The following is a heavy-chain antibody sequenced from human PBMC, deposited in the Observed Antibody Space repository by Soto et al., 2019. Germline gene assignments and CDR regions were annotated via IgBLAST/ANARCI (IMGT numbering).Heavy chain of an antibody. CDR1: GYTFTSYD. Sequence: ASVKVSCKASGYTFTSYDINWVRQATGQGLEWMGWMNPDSGNTGYTQKFQGRVTMTRDTSISTAYMELSSLRSGDTAVCYCASGYAGHWGQGTVVTVSS. CDR2: MNPDSGNT. CDR3: ASGYAGH. D-gene: IGHD2-8*01. V-gene: IGHV1-8*01. J-gene: IGHJ4*02.